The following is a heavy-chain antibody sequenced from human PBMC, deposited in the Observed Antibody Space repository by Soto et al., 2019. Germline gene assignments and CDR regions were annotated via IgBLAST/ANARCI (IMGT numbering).Heavy chain of an antibody. J-gene: IGHJ6*02. V-gene: IGHV3-30*03. CDR1: GFTFSSYG. CDR2: ISYDGSNN. D-gene: IGHD4-17*01. Sequence: GGSLRLSWAASGFTFSSYGMNWVRQAPGKGLEWVTVISYDGSNNYYADSVKGRFTISRDNSKNTLYLQMNSLRAEDTAVYYCARSKVYGRYYYGTVVLGQGTTDTVSS. CDR3: ARSKVYGRYYYGTVV.